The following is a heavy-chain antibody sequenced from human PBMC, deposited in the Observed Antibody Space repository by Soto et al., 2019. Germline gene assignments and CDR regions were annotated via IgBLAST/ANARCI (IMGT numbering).Heavy chain of an antibody. CDR1: GYTFTTHG. CDR3: AREYSRGTFFGY. D-gene: IGHD3-3*01. CDR2: INAANGNV. J-gene: IGHJ4*02. V-gene: IGHV1-3*01. Sequence: QVQLVQSGAEMKKAGASVKVSCKASGYTFTTHGVHWVRKAPGQSLEWMGWINAANGNVKYSEKLQGRVTITRDTSSNAAYMELSSLRSEDTAVYYCAREYSRGTFFGYWGQGTLVTVAS.